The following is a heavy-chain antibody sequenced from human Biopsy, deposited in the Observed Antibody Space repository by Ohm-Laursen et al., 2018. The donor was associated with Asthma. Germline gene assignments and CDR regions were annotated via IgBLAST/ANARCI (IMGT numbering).Heavy chain of an antibody. J-gene: IGHJ6*02. CDR1: GGTLSNFA. CDR3: ARCQVGYSSGWSLLLKKIYYSGMDV. D-gene: IGHD6-19*01. Sequence: ASVKVSCKTPGGTLSNFAISWVRQAPGQGLEWLGGIMAVFGTTNYAQKFQGRVTIIADESTSTAYMEVTSLRSEDTAIYYCARCQVGYSSGWSLLLKKIYYSGMDVWGQGTAVTVSS. CDR2: IMAVFGTT. V-gene: IGHV1-69*13.